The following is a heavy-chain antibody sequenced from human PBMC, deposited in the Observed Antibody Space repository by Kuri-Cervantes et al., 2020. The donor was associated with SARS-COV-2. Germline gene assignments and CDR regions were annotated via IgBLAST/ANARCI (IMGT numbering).Heavy chain of an antibody. Sequence: GESLKISCAASGFSFSNYAMSWVRQAPGRGLEWVAVVYSSDARTYYADSAKGRFSISRDNSKNTVYLQMNSLRVEDTAVYYCVKEGSYDFWSGYLPYYFDYWGQGTLVTVSS. CDR3: VKEGSYDFWSGYLPYYFDY. V-gene: IGHV3-23*03. CDR1: GFSFSNYA. D-gene: IGHD3-3*01. J-gene: IGHJ4*02. CDR2: VYSSDART.